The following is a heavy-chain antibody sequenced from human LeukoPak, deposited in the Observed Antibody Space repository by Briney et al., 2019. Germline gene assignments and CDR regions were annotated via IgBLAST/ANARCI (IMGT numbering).Heavy chain of an antibody. V-gene: IGHV4-61*02. CDR3: ARITAAGTGFDP. Sequence: SETLSLTCIVSGGSISSGSYYWSWIRQPAVKGLEWFGRIYTSGSTNYTPSLKSRVTISADTSTNQFSLNLNTVTAADTAVYYCARITAAGTGFDPWGQGTLVTVSS. J-gene: IGHJ5*02. CDR1: GGSISSGSYY. D-gene: IGHD6-13*01. CDR2: IYTSGST.